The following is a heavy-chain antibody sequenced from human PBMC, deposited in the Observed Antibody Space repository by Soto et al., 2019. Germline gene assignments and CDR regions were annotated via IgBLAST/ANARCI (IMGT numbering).Heavy chain of an antibody. D-gene: IGHD2-15*01. CDR2: IGTAGDT. CDR3: ARGTSPYCSGGSCYVHYGMDV. CDR1: GFTFSSYD. J-gene: IGHJ6*02. V-gene: IGHV3-13*01. Sequence: HPGGSLRLSCAASGFTFSSYDMHWVRQATGKGLEWVSAIGTAGDTYYPGSVKGRFTISRENAKNSLYLQMNSLRAGDTAVYYCARGTSPYCSGGSCYVHYGMDVWGQGTTVTVSS.